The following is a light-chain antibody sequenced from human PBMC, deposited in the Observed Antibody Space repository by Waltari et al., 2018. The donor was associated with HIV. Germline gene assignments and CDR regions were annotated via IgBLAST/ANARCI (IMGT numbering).Light chain of an antibody. CDR2: GAS. CDR3: QQYSDFPPT. CDR1: QDVSDS. J-gene: IGKJ3*01. Sequence: AIRMTQSPISLSASIGDKVTITCRASQDVSDSLPWYGKRPGKAPRVLISGASTLQSGVPSRVSGSRSGPDFTLTIGCLQSEDFATYYCQQYSDFPPTFGPGTKV. V-gene: IGKV1-8*01.